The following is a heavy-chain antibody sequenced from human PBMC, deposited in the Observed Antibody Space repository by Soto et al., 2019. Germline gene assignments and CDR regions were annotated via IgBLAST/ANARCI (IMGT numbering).Heavy chain of an antibody. CDR1: GYTFTSYG. Sequence: QVQLVQSGAEVKKPGASVKVSCKASGYTFTSYGISWVRQAPGQGLEWMGWISAYNGNTNYAQKLQGRVTMTTDTSTSTAYMELRSLRADDTAVYYCARDDSYYYGSGSSPFDYWGQGTLVTVSS. CDR3: ARDDSYYYGSGSSPFDY. D-gene: IGHD3-10*01. J-gene: IGHJ4*02. CDR2: ISAYNGNT. V-gene: IGHV1-18*01.